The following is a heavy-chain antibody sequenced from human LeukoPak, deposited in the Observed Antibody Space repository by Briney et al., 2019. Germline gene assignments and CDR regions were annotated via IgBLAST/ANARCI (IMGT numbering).Heavy chain of an antibody. CDR3: ARESRGSGSDRFDP. V-gene: IGHV4-59*01. D-gene: IGHD3-10*01. CDR1: GGSISSYY. J-gene: IGHJ5*02. Sequence: SETLSLTCTVSGGSISSYYWSWIRQPPGKGLEWIGYIYYSGSTNYNPSLKSRVTISVDTSKNQFSLKLSSVTAADTAVYYCARESRGSGSDRFDPWGQGTLVTVSS. CDR2: IYYSGST.